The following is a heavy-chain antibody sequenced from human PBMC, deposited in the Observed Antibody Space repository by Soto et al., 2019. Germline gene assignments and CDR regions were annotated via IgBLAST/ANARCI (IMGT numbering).Heavy chain of an antibody. CDR3: ATDSGSYSALFDY. CDR1: GFTFSSYS. J-gene: IGHJ4*02. CDR2: ISSSSSYI. D-gene: IGHD1-26*01. V-gene: IGHV3-21*01. Sequence: GGSLRLSCAASGFTFSSYSMNWVRQAPGKGLEWVSSISSSSSYIYYADSVKGRFTISRDNAKNSLYLQMNSLRAEDTAVYYCATDSGSYSALFDYWGQGTLVTVSS.